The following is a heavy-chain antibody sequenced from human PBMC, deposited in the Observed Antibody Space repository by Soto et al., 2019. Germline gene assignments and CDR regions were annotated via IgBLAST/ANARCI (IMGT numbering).Heavy chain of an antibody. V-gene: IGHV2-5*02. D-gene: IGHD3-16*01. Sequence: KESGPTLVRPTQTLTLTCTVSGFSLDTWGVGVGWIRQSPGKAPEWLALIYWDDDKRYSPSLKNRLTITKDTSKNQVVLTVTNMDPVDTVTYYCARALGSWGSYYFDPWGQGTLVTVSS. CDR1: GFSLDTWGVG. J-gene: IGHJ4*02. CDR2: IYWDDDK. CDR3: ARALGSWGSYYFDP.